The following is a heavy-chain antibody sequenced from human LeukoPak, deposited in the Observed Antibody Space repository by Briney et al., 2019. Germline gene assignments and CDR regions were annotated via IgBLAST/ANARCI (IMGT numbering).Heavy chain of an antibody. Sequence: GRSLRLSCAASGFTFSSYGMHWVRQAPGKGLEWVAVISYDGSNKYYADSVKGRFTISRDNSKNTLYLQMNSLKTEDTAVYYCTTDKTTYYYDSSGYDYWGQGTLVAVSS. V-gene: IGHV3-30*03. D-gene: IGHD3-22*01. CDR2: ISYDGSNK. CDR3: TTDKTTYYYDSSGYDY. J-gene: IGHJ4*02. CDR1: GFTFSSYG.